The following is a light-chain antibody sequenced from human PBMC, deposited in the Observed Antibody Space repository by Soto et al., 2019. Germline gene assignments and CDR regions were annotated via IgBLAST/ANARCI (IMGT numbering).Light chain of an antibody. CDR2: DSS. CDR1: QSVSSY. V-gene: IGKV3-11*01. CDR3: QQHSNWPT. Sequence: EIVLTQSPATLSLSPGERATLSCRASQSVSSYLAWYQKRPGQAPRLLIYDSSNRATGIPARFSGSWSGTDFTLTISSLEPEDFAVYYCQQHSNWPTFGQGTKLEIK. J-gene: IGKJ2*01.